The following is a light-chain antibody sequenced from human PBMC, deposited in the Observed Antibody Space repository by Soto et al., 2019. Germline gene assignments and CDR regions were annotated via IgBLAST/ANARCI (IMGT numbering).Light chain of an antibody. J-gene: IGKJ4*02. CDR1: QSVNSR. Sequence: IVFTQSPCTLSLSPGERATLSCRASQSVNSRLAWYQHKPGQAPRPLIPVASSRATGIPARVSGSGSGTDFTFTISSLEPEDFAVYYCQQRSNWPPLTFGGGTKVDIK. CDR2: VAS. CDR3: QQRSNWPPLT. V-gene: IGKV3-11*01.